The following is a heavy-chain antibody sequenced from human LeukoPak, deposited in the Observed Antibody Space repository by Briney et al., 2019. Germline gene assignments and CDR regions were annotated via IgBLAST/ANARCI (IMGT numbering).Heavy chain of an antibody. J-gene: IGHJ5*02. D-gene: IGHD4-11*01. V-gene: IGHV3-48*04. CDR1: GFTFSSYS. CDR3: GRRLHIGWFDP. CDR2: ISSSSSTI. Sequence: GGSLRLSCAASGFTFSSYSMNWVRQAPGKGLEWVSYISSSSSTIYYADSVKGRFTISRDNAKNSLYLQMNSLRAEDTAVYYCGRRLHIGWFDPWGQGTLVTVSS.